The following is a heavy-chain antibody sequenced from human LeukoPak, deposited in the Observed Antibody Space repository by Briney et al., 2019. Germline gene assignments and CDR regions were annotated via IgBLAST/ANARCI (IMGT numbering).Heavy chain of an antibody. V-gene: IGHV3-11*04. CDR3: ARGGYYDSSGYSWGAFDI. CDR1: GGSISSGGYY. CDR2: ISSSGSTI. D-gene: IGHD3-22*01. J-gene: IGHJ3*02. Sequence: LSLTCTVSGGSISSGGYYWSWIRQAPGKGLEWVSYISSSGSTIYYADSVKGRFTISRDNSKNTLDLQMNSLRAEDTAVHYCARGGYYDSSGYSWGAFDIWGQGTMVTVSS.